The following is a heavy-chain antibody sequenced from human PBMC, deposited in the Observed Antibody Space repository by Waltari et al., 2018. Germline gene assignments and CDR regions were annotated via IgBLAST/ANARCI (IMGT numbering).Heavy chain of an antibody. CDR1: GGPISRGGYP. J-gene: IGHJ5*02. D-gene: IGHD3-22*01. CDR3: ARAYYYDSSGATNWFDP. V-gene: IGHV4-30-2*01. CDR2: IYHSGST. Sequence: QLQLQESGPGLVKPSQTLSLTCAVSGGPISRGGYPWTWIRQPPGKGLEWIGYIYHSGSTYYNPSLKSRVTISVDRSKNQFSLKLSSVTAADTAVYYCARAYYYDSSGATNWFDPWGQGTLVTVSS.